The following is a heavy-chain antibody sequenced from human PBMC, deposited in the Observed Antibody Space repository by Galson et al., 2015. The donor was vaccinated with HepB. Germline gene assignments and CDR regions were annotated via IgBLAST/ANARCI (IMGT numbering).Heavy chain of an antibody. J-gene: IGHJ5*02. CDR2: ISGSGGST. Sequence: SLRLSCAASGFTFSSYAMSWVRQAPGKGLEWVSAISGSGGSTYYADSVKGRFTISRDNSKNTLYLQMNSLRAEDTAVYYCANSRGYSYGSDAWGQGTLVTVSS. CDR3: ANSRGYSYGSDA. V-gene: IGHV3-23*01. CDR1: GFTFSSYA. D-gene: IGHD5-18*01.